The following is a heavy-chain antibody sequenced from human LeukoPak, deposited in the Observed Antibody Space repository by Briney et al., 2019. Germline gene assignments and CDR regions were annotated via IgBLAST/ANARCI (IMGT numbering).Heavy chain of an antibody. D-gene: IGHD3-10*01. J-gene: IGHJ4*02. CDR1: GFTFSSYG. CDR3: AKTRGVMGRIFDY. Sequence: GGSLRLSCAASGFTFSSYGMSWVRQAPGKGLEWVSAISGSGGSTYYADSVKGRFTISRDNSKNTLYLQMNSLRAEDTAVYYCAKTRGVMGRIFDYWGQGTLVTVSS. V-gene: IGHV3-23*01. CDR2: ISGSGGST.